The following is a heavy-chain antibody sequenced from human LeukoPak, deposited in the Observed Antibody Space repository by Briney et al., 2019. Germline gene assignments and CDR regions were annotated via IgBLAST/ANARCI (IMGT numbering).Heavy chain of an antibody. J-gene: IGHJ5*02. Sequence: TGGSLRLSCAASGFTVSSNYMSWVRQAPGKGLEWVSVIYSGGSTYYADSVKGRFTISRDNAKNSLYLQMNSLRAEDTAVYYCARDDFGVIIVHWGQGTLVTVSS. CDR2: IYSGGST. D-gene: IGHD3-3*01. CDR3: ARDDFGVIIVH. CDR1: GFTVSSNY. V-gene: IGHV3-53*01.